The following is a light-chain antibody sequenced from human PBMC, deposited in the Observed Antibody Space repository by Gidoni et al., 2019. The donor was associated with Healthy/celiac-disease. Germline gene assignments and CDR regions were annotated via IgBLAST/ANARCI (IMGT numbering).Light chain of an antibody. CDR2: KAS. J-gene: IGKJ1*01. Sequence: DIQMTQSTSTLSASVGDRVTITCRASQSISSWLAWYQQKPGKAPKLLIYKASSLESGVPSRFSGSGSGTEFTLTISSLQPDDFATYYCQQYHSYSPWTFGQGTKVEIK. V-gene: IGKV1-5*03. CDR1: QSISSW. CDR3: QQYHSYSPWT.